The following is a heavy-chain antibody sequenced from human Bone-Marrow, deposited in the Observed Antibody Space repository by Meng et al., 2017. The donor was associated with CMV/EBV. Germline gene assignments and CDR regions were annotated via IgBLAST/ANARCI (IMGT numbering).Heavy chain of an antibody. CDR2: IYAGGNT. D-gene: IGHD1-14*01. CDR3: ATDSPGRKGDASDI. J-gene: IGHJ3*02. Sequence: GESLKISCAVSGFIVSNNYMSWVRQAPGKGLEWFSVIYAGGNTYYADSVKGRFTISRDNSKNTLYLQMNSRRADDTAVYYCATDSPGRKGDASDIWGQGTLVTVSS. CDR1: GFIVSNNY. V-gene: IGHV3-53*01.